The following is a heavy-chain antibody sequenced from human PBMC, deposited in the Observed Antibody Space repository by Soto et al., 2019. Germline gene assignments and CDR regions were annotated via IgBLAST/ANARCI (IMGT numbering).Heavy chain of an antibody. V-gene: IGHV5-10-1*01. J-gene: IGHJ6*02. Sequence: GSGYSFTSYWIRWVRQMPGKGLEWMGRIDPSDSYTNYSPSFQGHVTISADKSISTAYLQWSSLKASDTAMYYCARHYCSGGSCYPYYYYGMDVWGQGTTVTVSS. D-gene: IGHD2-15*01. CDR1: GYSFTSYW. CDR3: ARHYCSGGSCYPYYYYGMDV. CDR2: IDPSDSYT.